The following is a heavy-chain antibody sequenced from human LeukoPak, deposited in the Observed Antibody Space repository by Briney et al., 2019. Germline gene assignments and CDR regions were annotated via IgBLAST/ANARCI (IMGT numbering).Heavy chain of an antibody. CDR2: IYYSGST. J-gene: IGHJ4*02. D-gene: IGHD2/OR15-2a*01. V-gene: IGHV4-59*01. CDR1: GGSISSNY. CDR3: ATAGGGILTN. Sequence: SETLSLTCTVSGGSISSNYWSWIRQPPGKGLEWIAYIYYSGSTNYNPSLKSRVTISVDTPKNQFSLKLSSVTAADTAVYYCATAGGGILTNWGQGTLVTVSS.